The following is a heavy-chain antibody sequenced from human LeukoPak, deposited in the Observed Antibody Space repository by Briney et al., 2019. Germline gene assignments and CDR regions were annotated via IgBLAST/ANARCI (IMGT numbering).Heavy chain of an antibody. V-gene: IGHV1-18*01. CDR3: ARGSLSGYDYANWFDP. J-gene: IGHJ5*02. CDR1: GYTFTSYG. D-gene: IGHD5-12*01. CDR2: ISAYNGNT. Sequence: GASVKVSCKASGYTFTSYGISWVRQAPGQGLEWMGWISAYNGNTNYAQKLQGRVTMTTDTSTSTAYMELSSLRSEDTAVYYCARGSLSGYDYANWFDPWGQGTLVTVSS.